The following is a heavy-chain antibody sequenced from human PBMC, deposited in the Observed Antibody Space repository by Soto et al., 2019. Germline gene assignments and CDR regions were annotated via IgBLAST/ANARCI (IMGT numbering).Heavy chain of an antibody. V-gene: IGHV3-21*01. D-gene: IGHD5-18*01. J-gene: IGHJ4*02. Sequence: EVQLVESGGGLVKPGGSLRLSCAASGFTFSSYSMNWVSQAPGKRLEWVSSISSSSSYIYYADSVKGRFTISRDNAKNSLYLQMNSLRAEDTAVYYCARPLYSTAMASPFDYWGQGTLVTVSS. CDR2: ISSSSSYI. CDR3: ARPLYSTAMASPFDY. CDR1: GFTFSSYS.